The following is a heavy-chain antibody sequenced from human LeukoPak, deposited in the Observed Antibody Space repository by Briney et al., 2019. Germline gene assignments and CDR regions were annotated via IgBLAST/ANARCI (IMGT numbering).Heavy chain of an antibody. V-gene: IGHV3-21*01. CDR1: GFTFSSYS. CDR3: ARDGNVDTLCYFEY. J-gene: IGHJ4*01. Sequence: PGGSLRLSCAASGFTFSSYSMNWVRQAPGKGLEWVSSISSSSSYIYYADSVKGRFTISRDNAKNSLHLQMNSLRVEDTAVYYCARDGNVDTLCYFEYWGQGALVTVSS. D-gene: IGHD5-18*01. CDR2: ISSSSSYI.